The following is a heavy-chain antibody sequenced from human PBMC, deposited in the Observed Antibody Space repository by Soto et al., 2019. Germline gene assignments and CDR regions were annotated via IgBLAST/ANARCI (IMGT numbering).Heavy chain of an antibody. CDR1: GFTFSSNA. J-gene: IGHJ4*03. CDR3: AKRHYYGSGSFALAT. Sequence: GGSLRLSCAGSGFTFSSNAMSWVRQAPGKGLEWVSSVSGDGYASAYADSVKGRFTVSRHNSKNTLYLQMNSLRAEDTAVYYCAKRHYYGSGSFALATWGQGTLVTVSS. CDR2: VSGDGYAS. D-gene: IGHD3-10*01. V-gene: IGHV3-23*01.